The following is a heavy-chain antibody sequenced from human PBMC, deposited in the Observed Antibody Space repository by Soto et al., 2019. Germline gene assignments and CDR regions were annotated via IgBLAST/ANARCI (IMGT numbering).Heavy chain of an antibody. Sequence: ASVKVSCKVSGYTLTELSMHWVRQAPGKGLEWMGGFDPEDGETIYAQKFQGRVTMTEDTSTDTAYMELSSLRSEDTAVYYCATLRFLEWPTITPDAFDIWGQGTMVT. D-gene: IGHD3-3*01. CDR1: GYTLTELS. CDR3: ATLRFLEWPTITPDAFDI. J-gene: IGHJ3*02. V-gene: IGHV1-24*01. CDR2: FDPEDGET.